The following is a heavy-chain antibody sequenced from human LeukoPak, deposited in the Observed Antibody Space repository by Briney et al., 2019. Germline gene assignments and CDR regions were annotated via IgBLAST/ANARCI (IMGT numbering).Heavy chain of an antibody. D-gene: IGHD2-2*01. CDR1: GYTFTSYD. CDR3: ARRLPAAMYYYYGMDV. Sequence: EASVKVSCKASGYTFTSYDINWVRQATGQGLEWMGWMNPNSGNTGYAQKFQGRVTMTRNTSISTAYMELSSLRSEDTAVYYCARRLPAAMYYYYGMDVWGQGTTVTVSS. V-gene: IGHV1-8*01. CDR2: MNPNSGNT. J-gene: IGHJ6*02.